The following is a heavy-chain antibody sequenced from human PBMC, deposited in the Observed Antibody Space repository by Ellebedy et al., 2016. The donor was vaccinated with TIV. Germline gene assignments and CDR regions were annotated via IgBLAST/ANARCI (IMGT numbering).Heavy chain of an antibody. CDR3: STAYGDYVHDAFYI. CDR1: GDTLTELS. Sequence: AASVKVSCKVSGDTLTELSMHWGRQAPGKGLEWMGGFDPEDGETIYAQKFQGRVTMTEDTSTDTAYMELSSLRSEDTAVYYCSTAYGDYVHDAFYIWGQGTMVTVSS. J-gene: IGHJ3*02. CDR2: FDPEDGET. V-gene: IGHV1-24*01. D-gene: IGHD4-17*01.